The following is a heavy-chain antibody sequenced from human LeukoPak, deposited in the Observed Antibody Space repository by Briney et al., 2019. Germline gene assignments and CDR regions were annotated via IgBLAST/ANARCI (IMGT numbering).Heavy chain of an antibody. J-gene: IGHJ4*02. D-gene: IGHD4-17*01. CDR2: ISGSGGST. V-gene: IGHV3-23*01. Sequence: LAGGSLRLSCAASGFTFSSYAMSWVRQAPGKGLEWVSAISGSGGSTYYADSVKGRFTISRDNSKSTLYLQMNSLRAEDTAVYYCAKDYHDYGDYSITVFDFWGQGTLAAVSS. CDR3: AKDYHDYGDYSITVFDF. CDR1: GFTFSSYA.